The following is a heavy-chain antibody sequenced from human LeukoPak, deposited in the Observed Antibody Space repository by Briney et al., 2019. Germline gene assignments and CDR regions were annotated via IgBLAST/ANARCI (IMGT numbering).Heavy chain of an antibody. Sequence: PGGSLRLSCAASGFSLSSYSMNWLRQAPGKGLEWVGSMSSSSSYIYYADSVKGRFTISRDNAKNSLYLQMNSLRAEDTAVYYCARRVSGYGVDGMDVWGQGTTVTASS. J-gene: IGHJ6*02. CDR3: ARRVSGYGVDGMDV. V-gene: IGHV3-21*04. CDR1: GFSLSSYS. CDR2: MSSSSSYI. D-gene: IGHD5-12*01.